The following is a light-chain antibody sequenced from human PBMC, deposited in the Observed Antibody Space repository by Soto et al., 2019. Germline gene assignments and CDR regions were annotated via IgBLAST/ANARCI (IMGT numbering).Light chain of an antibody. J-gene: IGKJ1*01. Sequence: DIQVTQSPSSLAASIGDRVTITCRASQGISNYLNWYQQKAWKAPKLLIEDASSLYTGVPSRFSGSGSGTDFTLTISSLQPEDFATYYRQQSYRPPRTFGHGTKVDIK. CDR1: QGISNY. CDR3: QQSYRPPRT. CDR2: DAS. V-gene: IGKV1-39*01.